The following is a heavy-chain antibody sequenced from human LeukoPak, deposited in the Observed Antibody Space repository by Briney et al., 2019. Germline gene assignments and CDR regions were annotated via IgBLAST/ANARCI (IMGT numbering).Heavy chain of an antibody. CDR2: VYYSGST. Sequence: YPSETLSLTCTVSGGSISTRDTSYFWGWIRQPPGKGLEWIASVYYSGSTYYNPSLKSRVTISVDTSKNQFSLKLSSVTAADTAVYSCARGSVRGEFDPWGQGTLVTVSS. CDR1: GGSISTRDTSYF. CDR3: ARGSVRGEFDP. V-gene: IGHV4-39*07. D-gene: IGHD3-10*01. J-gene: IGHJ5*02.